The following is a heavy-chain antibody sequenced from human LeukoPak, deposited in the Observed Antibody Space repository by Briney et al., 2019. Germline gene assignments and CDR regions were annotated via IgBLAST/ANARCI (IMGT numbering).Heavy chain of an antibody. Sequence: GASLRLSCAASGFTFSSYWMSWVRQAPGKGLEWVANIKQDGSEKYYVDSVKGRFTISRDNAKNSLYLQMNSLRAEDTAVYYCARGGYSGYDYFDYWGQGTLVTVSS. D-gene: IGHD5-12*01. J-gene: IGHJ4*02. CDR3: ARGGYSGYDYFDY. CDR2: IKQDGSEK. V-gene: IGHV3-7*01. CDR1: GFTFSSYW.